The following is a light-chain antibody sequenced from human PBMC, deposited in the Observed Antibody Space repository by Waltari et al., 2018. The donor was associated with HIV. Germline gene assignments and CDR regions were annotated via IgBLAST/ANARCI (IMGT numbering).Light chain of an antibody. J-gene: IGKJ1*01. CDR2: KAS. Sequence: DIQMTQSPSTLSASVGDRATITSRASPSIDSWLAWYQQKPGKAPNLLIYKASTLESGVPSRFSGSGSGTEFTLTISSLQPDDFATYYCQQYNSISWTFGQGTKVEIK. CDR1: PSIDSW. V-gene: IGKV1-5*03. CDR3: QQYNSISWT.